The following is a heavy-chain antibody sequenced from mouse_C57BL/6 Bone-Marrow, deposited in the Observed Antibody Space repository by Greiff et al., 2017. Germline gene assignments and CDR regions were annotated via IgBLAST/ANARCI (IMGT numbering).Heavy chain of an antibody. CDR1: GYTFTSYW. J-gene: IGHJ2*01. D-gene: IGHD6-2*01. CDR2: IYPGSGST. Sequence: QVQLQHPGAELVKPGASVKMSCKASGYTFTSYWITWVKQRPGQGLEWIGDIYPGSGSTNYNEKFKSKATLTVDTSSSTAYMQLSSLTSEDSADYYCARALCSTFYFDCWGQGTTLTVS. V-gene: IGHV1-55*01. CDR3: ARALCSTFYFDC.